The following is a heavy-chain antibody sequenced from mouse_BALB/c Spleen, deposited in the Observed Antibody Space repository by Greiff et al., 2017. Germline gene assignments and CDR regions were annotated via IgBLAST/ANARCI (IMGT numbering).Heavy chain of an antibody. D-gene: IGHD1-1*01. CDR2: ISTYYGDA. V-gene: IGHV1S137*01. CDR1: GYTFTDYA. J-gene: IGHJ4*01. Sequence: VQLQQSGAELVRPGVSVKISCKGSGYTFTDYAMHWVKQSHAKSLEWIGVISTYYGDASYNQKFKGKATMTVDKSSSTAYMELRSLTSEDSAVYYCARLLLRFYAMDYWGQGTSVTVSS. CDR3: ARLLLRFYAMDY.